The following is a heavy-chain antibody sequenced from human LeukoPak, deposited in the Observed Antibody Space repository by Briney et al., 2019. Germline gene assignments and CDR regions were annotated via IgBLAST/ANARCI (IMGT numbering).Heavy chain of an antibody. CDR3: AKGTLPYCSGAACYPFDF. J-gene: IGHJ4*02. Sequence: GGSLRLSCAASGFTFSSYAMSWVRQAPGKGLEWVSAITGTGGSTYYVASVKGRFTVSRDNSRNTLYLQMSSLRAEDSAMYYCAKGTLPYCSGAACYPFDFWGQGTLVTVSS. V-gene: IGHV3-23*01. D-gene: IGHD2-15*01. CDR2: ITGTGGST. CDR1: GFTFSSYA.